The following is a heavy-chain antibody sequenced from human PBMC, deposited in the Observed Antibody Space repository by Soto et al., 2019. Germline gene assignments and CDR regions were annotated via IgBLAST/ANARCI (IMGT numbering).Heavy chain of an antibody. CDR3: ARESEDLTSNFDY. V-gene: IGHV3-21*06. Sequence: GGSLRLSCAASGFTFTRYSMNWVRQAPGKGLEWVSSISSTTNYIYYGDSMKGRFTISRDNAKNSLYPEMNSLRAEDTAVYYCARESEDLTSNFDYWGQGTLVTVSS. CDR1: GFTFTRYS. CDR2: ISSTTNYI. J-gene: IGHJ4*02.